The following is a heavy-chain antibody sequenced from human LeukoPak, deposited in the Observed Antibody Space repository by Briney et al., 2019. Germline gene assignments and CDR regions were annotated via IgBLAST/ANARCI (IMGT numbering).Heavy chain of an antibody. V-gene: IGHV3-74*01. CDR1: GFTFSSYW. J-gene: IGHJ6*03. CDR3: AREYYDPYYYYYMDV. Sequence: GGSLRLSCAASGFTFSSYWMHWVRQAPGKGLVWVSRINTDGSSTSYADSVKGRFTISRGNAKNTLYLQMNSLRAEDTAVYYCAREYYDPYYYYYMDVWGKGTTVTVSS. CDR2: INTDGSST. D-gene: IGHD3-3*01.